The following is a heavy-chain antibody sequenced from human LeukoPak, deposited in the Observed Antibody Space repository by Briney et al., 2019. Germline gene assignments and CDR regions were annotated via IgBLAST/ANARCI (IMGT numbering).Heavy chain of an antibody. D-gene: IGHD5-18*01. CDR2: IWYDGSNK. J-gene: IGHJ6*02. CDR3: ARDIGYSYGIYYYYGMDV. Sequence: GRSLRLSCAASGFTFSSYGMHWVRQAPGKGLEWVAVIWYDGSNKYYADSVKGRFTISRDNSKNTLYLQMNSLRAEDTAVYYCARDIGYSYGIYYYYGMDVWGQGTTVTVSS. CDR1: GFTFSSYG. V-gene: IGHV3-33*01.